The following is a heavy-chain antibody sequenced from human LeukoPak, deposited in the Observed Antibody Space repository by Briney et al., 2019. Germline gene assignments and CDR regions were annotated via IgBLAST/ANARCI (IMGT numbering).Heavy chain of an antibody. CDR1: GFHFSTYN. CDR3: AGARGSDWYFDL. J-gene: IGHJ2*01. V-gene: IGHV3-21*01. Sequence: PGGSLRLSCAASGFHFSTYNMNWVRQAPGKGLEWVSSISSSSTYIYYADSVKGRFTISRDDAKNSLYLQMNSLRVEDTAVYYCAGARGSDWYFDLWGRGTLVTVSS. CDR2: ISSSSTYI.